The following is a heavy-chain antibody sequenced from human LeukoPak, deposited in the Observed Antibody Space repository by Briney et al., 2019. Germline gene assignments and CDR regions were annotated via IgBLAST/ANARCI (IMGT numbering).Heavy chain of an antibody. CDR2: IYTSGST. V-gene: IGHV4-61*02. J-gene: IGHJ4*02. CDR3: ARGGYSSSYGDY. CDR1: GGSISSGSYY. D-gene: IGHD6-13*01. Sequence: SQTLSLTCTVSGGSISSGSYYWRWIRQPAGTGLEWIGRIYTSGSTNYNPSLKSRVTISVDTSKNQFSLKLSSVTAADTAVYYCARGGYSSSYGDYWGQGTLVTVSS.